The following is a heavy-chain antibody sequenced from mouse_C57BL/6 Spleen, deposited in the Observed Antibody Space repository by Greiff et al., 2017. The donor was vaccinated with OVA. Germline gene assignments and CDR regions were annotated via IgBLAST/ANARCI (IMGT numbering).Heavy chain of an antibody. D-gene: IGHD2-1*01. CDR2: INPSSGYT. CDR1: GYTFTSYW. Sequence: QVQLQQSGAELAKPGASVKLSCKASGYTFTSYWMHWVKQRPGQGLEWIGYINPSSGYTKYNQKFKDKATLTAYKSSSTAYMQLSSLTYEDSAVYYCASLYGNYDWYFDVWGTGTTVTVSS. J-gene: IGHJ1*03. V-gene: IGHV1-7*01. CDR3: ASLYGNYDWYFDV.